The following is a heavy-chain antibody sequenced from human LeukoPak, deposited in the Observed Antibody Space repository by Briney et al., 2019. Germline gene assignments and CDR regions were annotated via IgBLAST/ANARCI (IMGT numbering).Heavy chain of an antibody. CDR1: GGSISSYY. D-gene: IGHD2-2*01. CDR3: ARDYCSSTSCYADAFDI. CDR2: IYTSGST. V-gene: IGHV4-4*07. Sequence: SETLSLTCTVSGGSISSYYWSWIRQPAGKGLEWIGRIYTSGSTNYNPSLKSRVTMSVDTSNNQFSLKLSSVTAADTAVYYCARDYCSSTSCYADAFDIWGQGTMVTVSS. J-gene: IGHJ3*02.